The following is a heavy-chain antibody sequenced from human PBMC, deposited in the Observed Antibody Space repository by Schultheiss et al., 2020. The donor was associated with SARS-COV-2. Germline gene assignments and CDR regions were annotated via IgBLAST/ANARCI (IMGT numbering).Heavy chain of an antibody. V-gene: IGHV3-7*01. Sequence: GESLKISCAASGFTFSSYWMSWVRQAPGKGLEWVANIKQDGSEKYYVDSVKGRFTISRDNAKNSLYLQMNSLRAEDTAVYYCARDAVSYNWFDPWGQGTLVTVSS. CDR2: IKQDGSEK. CDR3: ARDAVSYNWFDP. D-gene: IGHD3-16*02. J-gene: IGHJ5*02. CDR1: GFTFSSYW.